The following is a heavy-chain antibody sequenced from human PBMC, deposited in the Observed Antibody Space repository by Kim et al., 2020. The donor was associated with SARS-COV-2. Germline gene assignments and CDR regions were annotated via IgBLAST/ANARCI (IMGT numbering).Heavy chain of an antibody. CDR1: GGSISSYY. V-gene: IGHV4-59*01. D-gene: IGHD6-13*01. Sequence: SETLSLTCTVSGGSISSYYWSWIRQPPGKGLEWIGYIYYSGSTNYNPSLKSRVTISVDTSKNQFSLKLSSVTAADTAVYYCARGTRGSSSWYPASPFDYWGQGTLVTVSS. CDR2: IYYSGST. J-gene: IGHJ4*02. CDR3: ARGTRGSSSWYPASPFDY.